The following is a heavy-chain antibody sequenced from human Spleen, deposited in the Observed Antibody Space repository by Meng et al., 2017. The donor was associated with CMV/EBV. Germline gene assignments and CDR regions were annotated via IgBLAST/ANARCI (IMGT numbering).Heavy chain of an antibody. CDR3: AHSYYDSSGYYLPWGY. Sequence: FSRSTSGVSVGWIRQPPGKALEWLALIYWNDDKRYSTSLKSRLTITKDTSKNQVVLTMTNMDPVDTATYYCAHSYYDSSGYYLPWGYWGQGTLVTVSS. CDR2: IYWNDDK. V-gene: IGHV2-5*01. CDR1: FSRSTSGVS. D-gene: IGHD3-22*01. J-gene: IGHJ4*02.